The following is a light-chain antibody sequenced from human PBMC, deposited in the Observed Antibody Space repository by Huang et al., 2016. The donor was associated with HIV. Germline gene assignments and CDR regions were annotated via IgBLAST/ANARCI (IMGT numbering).Light chain of an antibody. V-gene: IGKV3-15*01. Sequence: EIVMTQSPATLSVSPGERATLSCRASQSVSSNLAWYQQKPGQAPRLLIYGASARATGIPARFSGMGSGTEFTLTVSSLQSEDFAVYYCQQYNNWPQTFGQGTKLEIK. CDR1: QSVSSN. J-gene: IGKJ2*01. CDR2: GAS. CDR3: QQYNNWPQT.